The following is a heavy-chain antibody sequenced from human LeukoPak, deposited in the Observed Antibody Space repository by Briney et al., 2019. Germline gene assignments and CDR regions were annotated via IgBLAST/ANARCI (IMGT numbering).Heavy chain of an antibody. CDR1: GFTVSSNY. Sequence: GGSLRLSCAASGFTVSSNYMSWVRQAPGKGLEWASVIYSGGSTYYADSVKGRFTISRDNSKNTLYLQMNSLRAEDTAVYYCARDPPDYYDSSGYYYEDYWGQGTLVTVSS. V-gene: IGHV3-66*01. J-gene: IGHJ4*02. CDR3: ARDPPDYYDSSGYYYEDY. D-gene: IGHD3-22*01. CDR2: IYSGGST.